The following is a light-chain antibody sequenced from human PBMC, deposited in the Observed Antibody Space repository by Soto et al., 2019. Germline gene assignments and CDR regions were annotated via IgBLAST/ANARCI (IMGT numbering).Light chain of an antibody. J-gene: IGLJ1*01. CDR2: DVT. V-gene: IGLV2-14*01. CDR1: SNDVGAYNY. Sequence: QSALTQPASVSGSPGQSITISCTGTSNDVGAYNYVSWYQQHPGKAPKLMIYDVTYRPSGVSDRFSGSQSGKTASLTISGLQAEDEADYYCSSDTSSSTLYVFGTGTKVTVL. CDR3: SSDTSSSTLYV.